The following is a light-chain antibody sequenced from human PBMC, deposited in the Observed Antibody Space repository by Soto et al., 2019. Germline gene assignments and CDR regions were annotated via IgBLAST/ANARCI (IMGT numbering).Light chain of an antibody. V-gene: IGKV1-5*03. CDR3: QQYNSSPWT. CDR1: QSISTW. CDR2: EAS. J-gene: IGKJ1*01. Sequence: DIQMTQSPSTLSASVGDRVTITCRASQSISTWLAWYQQKSGKAPKLLIYEASTLGSGVPSRFSGSGSGTEFTLTISSLQPDDFATYYCQQYNSSPWTFGQGTKVDIK.